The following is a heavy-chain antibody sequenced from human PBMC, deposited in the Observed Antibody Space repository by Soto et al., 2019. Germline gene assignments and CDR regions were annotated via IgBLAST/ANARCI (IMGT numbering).Heavy chain of an antibody. V-gene: IGHV4-39*01. Sequence: KASETLSLTGTVSGGSISSSSYYWGWIRQPPGKGLEWIGSIYYSGSTYYNPSLKSRVTISVDTSKNQFSLKLSSVTAADTAVYYCARRLVGATSAFDIWGQGTMVTVSS. D-gene: IGHD1-26*01. CDR1: GGSISSSSYY. CDR3: ARRLVGATSAFDI. CDR2: IYYSGST. J-gene: IGHJ3*02.